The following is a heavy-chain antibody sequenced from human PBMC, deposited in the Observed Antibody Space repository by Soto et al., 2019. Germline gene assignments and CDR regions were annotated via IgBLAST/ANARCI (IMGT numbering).Heavy chain of an antibody. CDR2: ISYDGSNK. CDR1: GFTFSSYG. Sequence: QVQLVESGGGVVQPGRSLRLSCAASGFTFSSYGMHWVRQAPGKGLEWVAVISYDGSNKYYADSVKGRFTISRDNSKNTLYLQMNSLRAEDTAVYYCAKDIDGGGYSSDYWGQGTLVTASS. D-gene: IGHD5-18*01. J-gene: IGHJ4*02. CDR3: AKDIDGGGYSSDY. V-gene: IGHV3-30*18.